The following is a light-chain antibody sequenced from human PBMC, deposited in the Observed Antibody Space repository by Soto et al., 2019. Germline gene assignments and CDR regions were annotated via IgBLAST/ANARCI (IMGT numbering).Light chain of an antibody. CDR1: QGIVNY. Sequence: DIQMTQSPSAMSASVGDRVTITCRASQGIVNYFAWFQQKPGKAPKRLIYEASSLQSGVPARFIGSGSGTEFTLTISSLQPEDSAVYYCLQHDSYPLTFGGGTKVEIK. V-gene: IGKV1-17*03. CDR3: LQHDSYPLT. J-gene: IGKJ4*01. CDR2: EAS.